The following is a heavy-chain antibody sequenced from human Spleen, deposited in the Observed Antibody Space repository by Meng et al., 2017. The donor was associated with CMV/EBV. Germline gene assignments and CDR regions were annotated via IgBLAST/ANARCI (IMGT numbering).Heavy chain of an antibody. CDR3: ARAFGIGIYYRYFDY. V-gene: IGHV3-21*01. CDR1: VFSFLSYR. CDR2: VSSSGTTI. Sequence: FVFSFLSYRLNLVRPAPGKGLEWLSAVSSSGTTIHYAAPVRGRFTISRDNARNSLYLQMSSLGAEDTAIYYCARAFGIGIYYRYFDYWGQGILVTVSS. D-gene: IGHD3-10*01. J-gene: IGHJ4*03.